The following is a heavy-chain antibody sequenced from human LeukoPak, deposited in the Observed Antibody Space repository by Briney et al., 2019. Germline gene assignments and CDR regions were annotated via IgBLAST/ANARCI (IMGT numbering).Heavy chain of an antibody. CDR1: GGSLSGYY. CDR3: ARGPNSSGYKD. J-gene: IGHJ4*02. V-gene: IGHV4-34*01. CDR2: INHSGST. D-gene: IGHD3-22*01. Sequence: SETLSLTCAVYGGSLSGYYWSWIRQPPGKGLEWIGEINHSGSTNYNPSLKSRVTISVDTSKNQFSLKLSSVTAADTAVYYCARGPNSSGYKDWGQGTLVTVSS.